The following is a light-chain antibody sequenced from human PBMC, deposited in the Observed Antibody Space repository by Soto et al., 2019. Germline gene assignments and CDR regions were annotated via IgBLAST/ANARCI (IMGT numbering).Light chain of an antibody. V-gene: IGLV1-40*01. CDR3: QSFDSTLSAYV. CDR1: SSNIGAGYD. J-gene: IGLJ1*01. Sequence: SVLTQPPSVSGAPGQRVAISCTGSSSNIGAGYDLHWYQHLPGTAPKLLIYNDNNRPSGVPDRFSGYRSGTSASLAITGLQAEDEADYYCQSFDSTLSAYVFGTGTKV. CDR2: NDN.